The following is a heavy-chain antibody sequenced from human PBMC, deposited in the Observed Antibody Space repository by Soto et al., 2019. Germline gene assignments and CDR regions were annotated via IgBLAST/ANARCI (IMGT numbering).Heavy chain of an antibody. CDR3: AKSSSGWYSGWFDP. CDR2: ISYDGSNK. CDR1: GFTFSSYG. Sequence: RRLSCAASGFTFSSYGMHWVRQAPGKGLEWVAVISYDGSNKYYADSVKGRFTISRDNSKNTLYLQMNSLRAEDTAVYYCAKSSSGWYSGWFDPWGQGTLVTVSS. D-gene: IGHD6-19*01. V-gene: IGHV3-30*18. J-gene: IGHJ5*02.